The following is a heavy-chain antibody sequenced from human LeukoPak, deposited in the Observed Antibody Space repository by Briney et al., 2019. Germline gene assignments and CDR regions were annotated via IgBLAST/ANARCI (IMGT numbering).Heavy chain of an antibody. CDR1: GITFGDYA. D-gene: IGHD3-22*01. V-gene: IGHV3-23*01. J-gene: IGHJ4*02. CDR2: ISGSGEST. CDR3: AKEYGYDGSGSFDY. Sequence: GGSLRLSCAASGITFGDYAMSWDRQAPGKGLEWVSTISGSGESTYYADPVKGRFTISRDNSKNTLFLQMNSLRAEDTAVYYCAKEYGYDGSGSFDYWGQGTLVTVSS.